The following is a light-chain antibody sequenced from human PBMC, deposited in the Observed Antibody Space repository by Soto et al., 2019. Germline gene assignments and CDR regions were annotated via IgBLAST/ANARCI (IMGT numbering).Light chain of an antibody. V-gene: IGKV3-15*01. Sequence: EIVMTQSPATLSVSPGERATLSCRASQSVSTNLAWYQQKPGQAPRLLIYGASTRATGIAARFSGSGSGTEFTLIISGLQSEDFAVYFCQQYKNWPPISFGQGTRLEIK. CDR1: QSVSTN. CDR3: QQYKNWPPIS. CDR2: GAS. J-gene: IGKJ5*01.